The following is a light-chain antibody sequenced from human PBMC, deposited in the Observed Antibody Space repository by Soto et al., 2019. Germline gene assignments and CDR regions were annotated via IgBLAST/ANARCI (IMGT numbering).Light chain of an antibody. CDR1: QSVSSSY. CDR2: GAS. CDR3: QQYGSSPPT. J-gene: IGKJ1*01. V-gene: IGKV3-20*01. Sequence: EIVLTQSPGTLSLSPGERATLSCRASQSVSSSYLAWYQQKPGQAPRLLIYGASSRATGIPDRFSGSGSGTDFTITIISLEPEDFAVYYCQQYGSSPPTFGQGTKVEIK.